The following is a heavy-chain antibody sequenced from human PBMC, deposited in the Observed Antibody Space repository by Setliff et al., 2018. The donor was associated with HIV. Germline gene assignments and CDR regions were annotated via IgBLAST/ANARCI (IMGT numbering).Heavy chain of an antibody. CDR3: ARIGPDYDILTGYRDYYYMDV. D-gene: IGHD3-9*01. V-gene: IGHV1-18*01. Sequence: GASVKVSCKVSGGIFDSYAINWVRQAPGQGLEWMGWISAYNGNTNYAQKLQGRVTMTTDTSTKTAYLELRSLRSDDTAMYYCARIGPDYDILTGYRDYYYMDVWGKGTTVTVSS. CDR2: ISAYNGNT. CDR1: GGIFDSYA. J-gene: IGHJ6*03.